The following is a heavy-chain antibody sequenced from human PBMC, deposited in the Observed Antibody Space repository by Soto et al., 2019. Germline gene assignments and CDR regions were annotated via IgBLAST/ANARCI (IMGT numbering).Heavy chain of an antibody. CDR3: VSGLKGVTATTPLDY. CDR2: ISSNGGST. CDR1: GFTFSSYA. V-gene: IGHV3-64D*08. Sequence: PGGSLRLSCSASGFTFSSYAMHWVRQAPGKGLEYVSAISSNGGSTYYADSVKGRFTISRDNSKNTLYLQMSSLRAEDTAVYYCVSGLKGVTATTPLDYWGQGTLVTVSS. J-gene: IGHJ4*02. D-gene: IGHD2-21*02.